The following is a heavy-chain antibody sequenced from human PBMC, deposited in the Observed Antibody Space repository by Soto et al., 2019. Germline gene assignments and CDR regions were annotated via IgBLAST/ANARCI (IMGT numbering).Heavy chain of an antibody. CDR2: IIPIFGTA. D-gene: IGHD6-13*01. CDR1: GGTFSSYA. CDR3: ARGKAAAAPYYYYYGMDV. V-gene: IGHV1-69*13. Sequence: SVKVSCKASGGTFSSYAISWVRQAPGQGLEWMGGIIPIFGTANYAQKFQGRVTVTADESTSTAYMELSSLRSEDTAVYYCARGKAAAAPYYYYYGMDVWGQGTTVTVSS. J-gene: IGHJ6*02.